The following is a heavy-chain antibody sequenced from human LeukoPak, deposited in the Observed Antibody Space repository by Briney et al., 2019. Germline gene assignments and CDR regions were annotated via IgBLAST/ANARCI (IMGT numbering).Heavy chain of an antibody. CDR3: ARDLWNFYDDSGYNRDFDS. J-gene: IGHJ5*01. CDR2: IGTYGGDT. Sequence: ASVKVSCKATSRISWVRQAPRQGLEWMGWIGTYGGDTYYAQKFQGRITVTTDTSTSTVYMELRNLRSDDTAVYYCARDLWNFYDDSGYNRDFDSWGQGTLVTASS. CDR1: TSR. V-gene: IGHV1-18*01. D-gene: IGHD3-22*01.